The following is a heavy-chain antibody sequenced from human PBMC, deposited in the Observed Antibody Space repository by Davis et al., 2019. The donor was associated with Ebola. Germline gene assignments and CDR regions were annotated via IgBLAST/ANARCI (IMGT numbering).Heavy chain of an antibody. CDR2: ISSSSSTI. CDR1: GFTFSSYE. V-gene: IGHV3-48*02. Sequence: GESLKISCAASGFTFSSYEMNWVRQAPGKGLEWVSYISSSSSTIYYADSVKGRFTISRDNAKNSLYLQMNSLRDEDTAVYYCARDLPSYCSGGSCWGQGTLVTVSS. D-gene: IGHD2-15*01. CDR3: ARDLPSYCSGGSC. J-gene: IGHJ4*02.